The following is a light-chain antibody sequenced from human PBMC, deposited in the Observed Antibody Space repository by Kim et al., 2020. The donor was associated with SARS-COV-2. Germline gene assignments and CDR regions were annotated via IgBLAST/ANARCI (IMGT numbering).Light chain of an antibody. V-gene: IGLV4-69*01. CDR1: SGNSSYA. CDR2: LNSDGSH. CDR3: QTWGTGIRV. Sequence: PVKLTCTLSSGNSSYAIAWHQQQPAKGPRYLMKLNSDGSHSKGDGIPDRFSGSSSGAERYLTISSLQSEDEADYYCQTWGTGIRVFGGGTQLTVL. J-gene: IGLJ3*02.